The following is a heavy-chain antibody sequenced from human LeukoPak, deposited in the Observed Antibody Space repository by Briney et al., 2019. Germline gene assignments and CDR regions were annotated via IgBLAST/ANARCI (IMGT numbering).Heavy chain of an antibody. CDR1: GGSFSFDP. Sequence: SETLSLTCTVSGGSFSFDPWTWIRQPPGKGLEWIGWRFNSGSTSYNPSLKSRVTISIDTSKNQFSLKLNSVTAADTAVYYCARRRDGYSIFDYWGHGTLVIVSS. V-gene: IGHV4-59*12. CDR2: RFNSGST. D-gene: IGHD5-24*01. CDR3: ARRRDGYSIFDY. J-gene: IGHJ4*01.